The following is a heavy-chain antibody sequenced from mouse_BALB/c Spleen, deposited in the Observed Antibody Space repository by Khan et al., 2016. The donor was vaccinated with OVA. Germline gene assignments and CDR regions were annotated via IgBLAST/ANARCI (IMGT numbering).Heavy chain of an antibody. CDR2: ISSGGSFT. CDR3: ARATGDYGSGYFDY. Sequence: EVELVEAGGGFVKPGGSLKLSCAASGFTFSNYGLSWVRQTPEKSLEWVATISSGGSFTYYPDSVKGRFTISRDNADNTLYLQMSSLRSEDTAMXYCARATGDYGSGYFDYWGQGTTLTVSS. D-gene: IGHD1-1*01. J-gene: IGHJ2*01. CDR1: GFTFSNYG. V-gene: IGHV5-9-3*01.